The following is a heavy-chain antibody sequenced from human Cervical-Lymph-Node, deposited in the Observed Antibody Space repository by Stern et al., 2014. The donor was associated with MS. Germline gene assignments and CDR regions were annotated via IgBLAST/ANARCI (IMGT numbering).Heavy chain of an antibody. CDR2: ISYDADVK. V-gene: IGHV3-30*18. CDR1: GFTFRNYG. CDR3: AKKSVGTTGTTTAFDY. Sequence: VHLVESGGGVVQPGTSLRLSCAVSGFTFRNYGMHWVRQAPGKGLEWVAVISYDADVKFYADSVKGRFTISRDTPKNTMYLQLNSLKVEDTAVYFCAKKSVGTTGTTTAFDYWGQGTLVTVSS. J-gene: IGHJ4*02. D-gene: IGHD1-1*01.